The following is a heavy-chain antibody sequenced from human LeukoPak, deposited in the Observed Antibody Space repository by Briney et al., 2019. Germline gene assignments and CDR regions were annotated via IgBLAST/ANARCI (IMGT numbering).Heavy chain of an antibody. J-gene: IGHJ4*02. CDR3: AKDLRPDGDDNFDH. D-gene: IGHD2-21*02. CDR2: IRSKANSYAT. CDR1: GFTFSGSA. V-gene: IGHV3-73*01. Sequence: GGSLRLSCAASGFTFSGSAMHWVRQASGKGLEWVGRIRSKANSYATAYAASVKGRFTISRDDSKNTAYLQMNSLRVEDTAIYSCAKDLRPDGDDNFDHWGQGILVTVSS.